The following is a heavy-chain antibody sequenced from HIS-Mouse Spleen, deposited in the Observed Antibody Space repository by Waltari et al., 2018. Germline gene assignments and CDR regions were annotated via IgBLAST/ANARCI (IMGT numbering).Heavy chain of an antibody. D-gene: IGHD5-12*01. CDR1: GGSISSSSYY. CDR3: ARGYSGYDGNFDY. CDR2: IYYSGST. Sequence: QLQLQESGPGLVKPSETLSLTCTVSGGSISSSSYYWGWIRQPPGKGLEWIGSIYYSGSTYYNPSLKSRVTISVDTSKNQFSLKLSSVTAADTAVYYCARGYSGYDGNFDYWGQGTLVTVSS. J-gene: IGHJ4*02. V-gene: IGHV4-39*07.